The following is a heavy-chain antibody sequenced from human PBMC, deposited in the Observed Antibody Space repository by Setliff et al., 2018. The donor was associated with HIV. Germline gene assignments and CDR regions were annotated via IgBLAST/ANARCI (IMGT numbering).Heavy chain of an antibody. V-gene: IGHV5-51*01. Sequence: PGESLKISCKASGYSFTSYWIGWVRQMPGKGLEWMGIINPGASDIRYSPSFRGQVTISVDKSINTAYLQWSSLKASDTAMYYCASGGGGADYPVDYWGQGTLVTVSS. CDR1: GYSFTSYW. J-gene: IGHJ4*02. CDR3: ASGGGGADYPVDY. D-gene: IGHD3-16*01. CDR2: INPGASDI.